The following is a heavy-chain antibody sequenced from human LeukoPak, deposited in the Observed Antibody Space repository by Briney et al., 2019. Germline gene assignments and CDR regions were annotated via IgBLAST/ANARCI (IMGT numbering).Heavy chain of an antibody. J-gene: IGHJ4*02. CDR1: GFSVSSNY. CDR3: ARHWEL. D-gene: IGHD1-26*01. CDR2: IYSDETT. Sequence: GGSLRLSCAASGFSVSSNYMSWVRQAPGKGLEWVALIYSDETTYYADSVKGRFTISRDNSKSTLYLQMNSLSAEDTAVYYCARHWELRGQGTLVTVSS. V-gene: IGHV3-53*01.